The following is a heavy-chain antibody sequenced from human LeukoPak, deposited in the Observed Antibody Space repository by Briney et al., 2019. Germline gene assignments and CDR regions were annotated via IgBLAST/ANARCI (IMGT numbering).Heavy chain of an antibody. CDR1: GGVFTTYA. CDR3: TIIPNVILFTHYFEY. J-gene: IGHJ4*02. CDR2: IIPFLGTT. V-gene: IGHV1-69*11. Sequence: ASVKVSCKASGGVFTTYAISWVRQAPGQGLEWMGSIIPFLGTTNYAQKFQGRVTITADEPTRTAYMELTYVRSDDTAVYYCTIIPNVILFTHYFEYWGQGTWSPSPQ. D-gene: IGHD2-21*01.